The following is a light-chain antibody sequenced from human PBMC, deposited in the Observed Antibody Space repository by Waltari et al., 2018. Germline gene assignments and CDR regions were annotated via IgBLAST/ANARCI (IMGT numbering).Light chain of an antibody. J-gene: IGKJ1*01. CDR3: QKYDRLPAT. Sequence: IVLTQSPGTLALFPGERGPLYCRASQSVCRFLAWYQQKPGQAPRILIYGASTRANSIPDSFSGSGSGTDFSLTISRLEPEDFAVYYCQKYDRLPATFGQGTKVEIK. CDR2: GAS. V-gene: IGKV3-20*01. CDR1: QSVCRF.